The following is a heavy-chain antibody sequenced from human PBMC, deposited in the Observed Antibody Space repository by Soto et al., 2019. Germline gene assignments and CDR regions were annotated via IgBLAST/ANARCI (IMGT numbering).Heavy chain of an antibody. CDR2: IIPIFGTA. J-gene: IGHJ3*02. V-gene: IGHV1-69*13. CDR1: GYTFTSYY. D-gene: IGHD3-22*01. CDR3: ARGNEGSGYYRNAFDT. Sequence: SVKVSCKASGYTFTSYYMHWVRQAPGQGLEWMGIIIPIFGTANYAQKFQGRVTITADESTSTAYMELSSLRSEDTAVYYCARGNEGSGYYRNAFDTWGQGTMVTVSS.